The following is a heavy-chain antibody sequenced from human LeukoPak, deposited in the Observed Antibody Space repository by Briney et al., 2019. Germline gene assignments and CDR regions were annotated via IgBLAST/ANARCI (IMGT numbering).Heavy chain of an antibody. CDR3: ASPDKGAFFYYYINA. J-gene: IGHJ6*03. CDR1: GFTNPNYG. D-gene: IGHD1-26*01. CDR2: ISTYNANT. V-gene: IGHV1-18*01. Sequence: ASLNVSCMTSGFTNPNYGISWVRHGPRPGLERMGFISTYNANTQYPHTFQSRVTPTTETAPNKHYFDIRTPRSDDTAVYCCASPDKGAFFYYYINAWGKGASVTVSS.